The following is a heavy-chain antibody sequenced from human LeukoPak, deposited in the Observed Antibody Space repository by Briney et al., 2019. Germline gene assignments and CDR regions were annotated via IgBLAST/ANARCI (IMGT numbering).Heavy chain of an antibody. CDR2: IYYRGIT. CDR3: AIVVYDSSTYPKSYFDF. Sequence: SETLSLTCTVSGGSISSSSYYWGWIRQPPGKGLEWIGSIYYRGITYYNPSLKSRVTISVDTSKNQFSLKLSSVTAADTAVYYCAIVVYDSSTYPKSYFDFWGQGTLVTVSS. CDR1: GGSISSSSYY. J-gene: IGHJ4*02. D-gene: IGHD3-22*01. V-gene: IGHV4-39*07.